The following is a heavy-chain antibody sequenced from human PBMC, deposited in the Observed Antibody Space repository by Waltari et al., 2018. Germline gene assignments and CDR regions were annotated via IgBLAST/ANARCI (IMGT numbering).Heavy chain of an antibody. CDR2: INAGKGNT. CDR3: AREYRNWFDP. CDR1: GYTFTSYA. V-gene: IGHV1-3*01. J-gene: IGHJ5*02. Sequence: QVQLVQSGAEVKKPGASVKVSCKASGYTFTSYAMHWVRQAPGPRLEWMGWINAGKGNTKYSQKFQGRVTITRDTSASTAYMELSSLRSEDTAVYYCAREYRNWFDPWGQGTLVTVSS. D-gene: IGHD1-26*01.